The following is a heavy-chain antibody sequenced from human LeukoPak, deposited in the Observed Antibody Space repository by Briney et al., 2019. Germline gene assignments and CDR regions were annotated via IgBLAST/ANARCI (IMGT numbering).Heavy chain of an antibody. Sequence: GSLRLSCAASGFTFSAYNMNWVRQAPGKGLEWIGYIYYSGSTNYNPSLKSRVTISVDTSKNQFSLKVNSVTAADTAVYYCARVGDFWAGMDVWGQGTTVTVSS. CDR3: ARVGDFWAGMDV. J-gene: IGHJ6*02. CDR2: IYYSGST. CDR1: GFTFSAYN. D-gene: IGHD3/OR15-3a*01. V-gene: IGHV4-59*08.